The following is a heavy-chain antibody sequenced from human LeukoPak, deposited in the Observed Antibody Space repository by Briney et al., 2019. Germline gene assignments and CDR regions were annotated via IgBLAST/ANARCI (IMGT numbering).Heavy chain of an antibody. CDR3: EIATTGRGAFGS. J-gene: IGHJ4*02. V-gene: IGHV3-7*01. CDR2: TNEAGGDK. D-gene: IGHD6-13*01. CDR1: GFTFSDFW. Sequence: PGGSLRLSCAASGFTFSDFWMSWVRQAPGKGLECVASTNEAGGDKLYVDSVKGRFTISRDNSKNSLSLQMNSLTAEDTAIYYCEIATTGRGAFGSWGQGTLVSVSS.